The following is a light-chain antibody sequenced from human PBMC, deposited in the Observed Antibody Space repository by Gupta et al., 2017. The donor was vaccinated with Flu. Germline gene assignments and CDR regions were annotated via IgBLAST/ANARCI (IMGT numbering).Light chain of an antibody. Sequence: APLSGMASQNVSSNYLSLYQQKCGQAPMLLIYDSSTRAAGIPDRFRGSGSGTDFTLTISRLEPEDFAVDYCQQYGNSRPGATFGQGTQLEIK. V-gene: IGKV3-20*01. CDR3: QQYGNSRPGAT. CDR1: QNVSSNY. J-gene: IGKJ5*01. CDR2: DSS.